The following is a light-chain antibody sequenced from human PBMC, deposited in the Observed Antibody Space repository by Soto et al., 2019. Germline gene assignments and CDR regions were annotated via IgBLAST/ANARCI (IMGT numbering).Light chain of an antibody. Sequence: QSALTQPPSASGSPGQSVTISCTGTSSDVGGYNYVSWYQHHPGKAPKLMIYEVSKRPSGVPDRFSGSKSGYTASLTVSGLQPEDEADYYCSSYAGSNNLIFGGGTKLTVL. CDR1: SSDVGGYNY. V-gene: IGLV2-8*01. CDR3: SSYAGSNNLI. CDR2: EVS. J-gene: IGLJ2*01.